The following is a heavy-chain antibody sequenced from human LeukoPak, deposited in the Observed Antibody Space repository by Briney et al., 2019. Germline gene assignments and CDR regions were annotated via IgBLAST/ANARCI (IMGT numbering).Heavy chain of an antibody. Sequence: GGSLRLSCAASGFTFSNYGMHWVRQAPGKGLEWVAVIWYDGSNKYYADSVKGRFTLSRDYPKNTLYLQMNSLRAEDTAVYFCAKYSGSYYYPPNWDSWGQGTLVTVSS. CDR2: IWYDGSNK. J-gene: IGHJ4*02. CDR1: GFTFSNYG. V-gene: IGHV3-33*06. CDR3: AKYSGSYYYPPNWDS. D-gene: IGHD1-26*01.